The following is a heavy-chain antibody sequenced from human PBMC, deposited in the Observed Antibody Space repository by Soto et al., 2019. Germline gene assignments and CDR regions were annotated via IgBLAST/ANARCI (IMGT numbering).Heavy chain of an antibody. Sequence: QSQTLSLTCAISGDSVSSNSAAWNWIRQSPSRGLEWLGRTYYRSKWYNDYAVSVKSRITINPDTSKNQFSLQLNSVTPEDTAVYYCARRLERRDGYYYYGMDVWGQGTTVTVSS. J-gene: IGHJ6*02. CDR2: TYYRSKWYN. CDR1: GDSVSSNSAA. CDR3: ARRLERRDGYYYYGMDV. D-gene: IGHD1-1*01. V-gene: IGHV6-1*01.